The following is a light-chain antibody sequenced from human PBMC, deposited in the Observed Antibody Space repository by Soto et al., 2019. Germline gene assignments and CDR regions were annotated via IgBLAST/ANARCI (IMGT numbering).Light chain of an antibody. CDR3: HQYATSPFT. CDR1: ETIGRAY. Sequence: IVLTQSPGTLSLSPGERATVSCRASETIGRAYFAWYQHRPGRTPRLVLSATSNRAAGIPDRFGGSGSGADFTPTISGVEPGDFAVYYCHQYATSPFTFGQGTKLEI. V-gene: IGKV3-20*01. CDR2: ATS. J-gene: IGKJ2*01.